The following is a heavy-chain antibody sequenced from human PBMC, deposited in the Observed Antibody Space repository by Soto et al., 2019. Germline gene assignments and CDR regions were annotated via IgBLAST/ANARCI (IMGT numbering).Heavy chain of an antibody. D-gene: IGHD1-1*01. V-gene: IGHV5-10-1*01. Sequence: GEALKISCKGSGYSFTSYWISWVRQMPGKGLEWMGRIDPSDSYTNYSPSFQGHVTISADKSISTAYLQWSSLKASDTAMYYCARRPGTTYSYCGMDVWGQGTTVTVSS. CDR2: IDPSDSYT. J-gene: IGHJ6*02. CDR1: GYSFTSYW. CDR3: ARRPGTTYSYCGMDV.